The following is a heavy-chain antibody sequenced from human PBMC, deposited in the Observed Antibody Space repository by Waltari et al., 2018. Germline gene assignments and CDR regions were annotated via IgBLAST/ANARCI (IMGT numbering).Heavy chain of an antibody. Sequence: EVQLVESGGGLVQPGGSLRLSCAASGFTFSSYSMNWVRQAPGKGLEWVSYISSSSSTIYYADSVKGRFTISRDNAKNSLYLQMNSLRAEDTAVYYCARGYCSSTSCQGGYYYYYMDVWGKGTTVTISS. D-gene: IGHD2-2*01. V-gene: IGHV3-48*04. J-gene: IGHJ6*03. CDR1: GFTFSSYS. CDR2: ISSSSSTI. CDR3: ARGYCSSTSCQGGYYYYYMDV.